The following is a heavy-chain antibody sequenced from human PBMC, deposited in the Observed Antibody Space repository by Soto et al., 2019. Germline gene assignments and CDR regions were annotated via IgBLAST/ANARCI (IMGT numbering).Heavy chain of an antibody. D-gene: IGHD6-19*01. CDR2: MNPNSGNT. Sequence: ASVKVSCKASGYTFTSYDINWVRQATGQGLEWMRWMNPNSGNTGYAQKFQGRVTMTRNTSISTAYMELSSLRSENTAVYYYARSLGQWRAQDAFDIWGQGTMVTVSS. J-gene: IGHJ3*02. CDR1: GYTFTSYD. V-gene: IGHV1-8*01. CDR3: ARSLGQWRAQDAFDI.